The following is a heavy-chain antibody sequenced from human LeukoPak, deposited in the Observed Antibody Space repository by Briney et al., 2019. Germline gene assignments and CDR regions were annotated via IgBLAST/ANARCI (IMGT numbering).Heavy chain of an antibody. CDR1: GYTLYTYG. J-gene: IGHJ4*02. Sequence: ASVKVSCKASGYTLYTYGISWVRQAPGQGLEWMGWINAYNGNTNYAQKLQDRVTVTTDTSTSTAYMELRSLRSDDTAVYYCARISDYYHTSGRRFYYFDFWGQAPLATV. V-gene: IGHV1-18*01. CDR3: ARISDYYHTSGRRFYYFDF. D-gene: IGHD3-22*01. CDR2: INAYNGNT.